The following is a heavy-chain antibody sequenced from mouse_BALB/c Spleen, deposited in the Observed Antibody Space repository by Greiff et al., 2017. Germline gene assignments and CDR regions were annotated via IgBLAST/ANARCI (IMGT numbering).Heavy chain of an antibody. CDR3: ARGYYYGSSRTYYAMDY. CDR2: ISTYYGDA. D-gene: IGHD1-1*01. CDR1: GYTFTDYA. V-gene: IGHV1S137*01. J-gene: IGHJ4*01. Sequence: QVQLQQSGAELVRPGVSVKISCKGSGYTFTDYAMHWVKQSHAKSLEWIGVISTYYGDASYNQKFKGKATMTVDKSSSTAYMELARLTSEDSAIYYCARGYYYGSSRTYYAMDYWGQGTSVTVSS.